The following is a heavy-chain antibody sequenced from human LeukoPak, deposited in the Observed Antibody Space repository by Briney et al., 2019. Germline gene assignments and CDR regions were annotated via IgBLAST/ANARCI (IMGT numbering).Heavy chain of an antibody. CDR2: IIPIFGTA. V-gene: IGHV1-69*01. CDR3: ATILGYCSSTGCYTEPDY. D-gene: IGHD2-2*02. Sequence: SVKVSCKASGGTFSSYAISWVRQAPGQGLEWMGGIIPIFGTANYAQKFQGRVTITADESTSTAYMELSSLRSEDTAVYYCATILGYCSSTGCYTEPDYWGQGTLVTVSS. CDR1: GGTFSSYA. J-gene: IGHJ4*02.